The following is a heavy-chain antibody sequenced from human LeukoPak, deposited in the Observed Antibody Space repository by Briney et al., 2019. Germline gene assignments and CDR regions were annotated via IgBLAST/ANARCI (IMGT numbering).Heavy chain of an antibody. CDR1: GFTVSSNY. CDR3: ARGLTMVRGVNYFDY. Sequence: GGSLRLSCAASGFTVSSNYMSWVRQAPGKGLEWVSVIYSGGSTYYADSVKGRFTISRDNAKNSLYLQMNSLRAEDTAVYYCARGLTMVRGVNYFDYWGQGTLVTVSS. CDR2: IYSGGST. D-gene: IGHD3-10*01. V-gene: IGHV3-66*01. J-gene: IGHJ4*02.